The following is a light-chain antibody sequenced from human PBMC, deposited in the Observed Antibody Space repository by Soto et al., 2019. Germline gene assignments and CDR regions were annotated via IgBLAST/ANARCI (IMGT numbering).Light chain of an antibody. CDR3: HQYGSSPWT. J-gene: IGKJ1*01. Sequence: EIVLTQSPGTLSLSPGERATLSCRASQSVSSSCLAWYQQKPGQAPRLLISGVSSRATGIPDRFSGSGSGTDFTLTISRLEPEDFAVYYCHQYGSSPWTFGQGTKVEVK. CDR2: GVS. CDR1: QSVSSSC. V-gene: IGKV3-20*01.